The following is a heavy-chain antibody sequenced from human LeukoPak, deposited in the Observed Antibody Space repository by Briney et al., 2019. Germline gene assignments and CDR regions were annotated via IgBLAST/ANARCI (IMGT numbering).Heavy chain of an antibody. Sequence: QPGGSLRLSCAASGFTFSSYAMSWVRQAPGKGLEWVSAISGSGGSTYYADSVKGRFTISRDNSKNTLYLQMNSLRAEDTAVYYCAKGGVPGIVVVIGWYFDYWGQGTLVTVSS. CDR3: AKGGVPGIVVVIGWYFDY. D-gene: IGHD3-22*01. V-gene: IGHV3-23*01. J-gene: IGHJ4*02. CDR1: GFTFSSYA. CDR2: ISGSGGST.